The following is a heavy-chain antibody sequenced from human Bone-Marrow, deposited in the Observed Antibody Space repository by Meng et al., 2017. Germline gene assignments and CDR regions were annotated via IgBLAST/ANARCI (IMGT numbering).Heavy chain of an antibody. CDR1: GFTFSSYA. Sequence: GGSLRLSCAASGFTFSSYAMHWVRQAPGKGLEWVAVISYDGSNKYYADSVKGRFTISRDNSKNTLYLQMNSPRAEDTAVYYCARVQDIVVVVAATPLDYWGQGTLVTVSS. V-gene: IGHV3-30*04. D-gene: IGHD2-15*01. J-gene: IGHJ4*02. CDR2: ISYDGSNK. CDR3: ARVQDIVVVVAATPLDY.